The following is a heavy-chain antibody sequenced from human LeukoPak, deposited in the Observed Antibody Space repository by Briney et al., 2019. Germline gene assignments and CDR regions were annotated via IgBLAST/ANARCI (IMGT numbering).Heavy chain of an antibody. CDR2: IYYSGST. J-gene: IGHJ6*02. CDR1: GGSISSYY. CDR3: ARGLVQLEQGYYYGMDV. D-gene: IGHD1-1*01. V-gene: IGHV4-59*08. Sequence: PSETLSLTCTVSGGSISSYYWSWIRQPPGKGLEWVGYIYYSGSTNYNPSLKRRVTISVDTSKNQFSLKLSSVTAADTAVYYCARGLVQLEQGYYYGMDVWGQGTTVTVSS.